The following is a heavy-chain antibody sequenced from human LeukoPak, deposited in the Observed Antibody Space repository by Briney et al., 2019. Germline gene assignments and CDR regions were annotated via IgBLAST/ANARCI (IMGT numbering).Heavy chain of an antibody. CDR3: ARVSRYYYDSSAER. CDR2: MNPNSVNT. Sequence: ASVKVSCKASGYTFTSYDINWVRQATGQGLEWMGWMNPNSVNTGYAQKFQGRVTMTRNTSISTAYMELSSLRSEDTAVYYCARVSRYYYDSSAERWGQGTLVTVSS. V-gene: IGHV1-8*01. D-gene: IGHD3-22*01. CDR1: GYTFTSYD. J-gene: IGHJ4*02.